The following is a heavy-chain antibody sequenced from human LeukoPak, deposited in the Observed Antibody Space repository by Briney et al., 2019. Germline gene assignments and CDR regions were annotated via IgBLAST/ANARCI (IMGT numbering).Heavy chain of an antibody. CDR1: GFTFSSYW. J-gene: IGHJ5*02. CDR3: ARESGITMLRGAHTP. Sequence: PGGSLRLSCAASGFTFSSYWMSWVRQAPGKGLEWLANIKQDGSEKYYVDSVKGRFIISRDNAKNSLYLQMNSLRAEDTAVYYCARESGITMLRGAHTPWGQGILVTVSS. D-gene: IGHD3-10*01. V-gene: IGHV3-7*01. CDR2: IKQDGSEK.